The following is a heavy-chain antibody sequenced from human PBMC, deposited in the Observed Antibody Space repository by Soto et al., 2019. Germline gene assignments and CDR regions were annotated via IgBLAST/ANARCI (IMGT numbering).Heavy chain of an antibody. D-gene: IGHD6-19*01. Sequence: EVQVLESGGGLVQPGGSLRLSCAASGFTFTDYAMNWVRQAPGKGLEWVSTISGSGANTYYADSVRGRFTISRDNSKNTLSLQMSSRRAEDTAVYYFANDVKHSHGGWAAFEIWGQGTVVTVS. J-gene: IGHJ3*02. CDR3: ANDVKHSHGGWAAFEI. CDR2: ISGSGANT. CDR1: GFTFTDYA. V-gene: IGHV3-23*01.